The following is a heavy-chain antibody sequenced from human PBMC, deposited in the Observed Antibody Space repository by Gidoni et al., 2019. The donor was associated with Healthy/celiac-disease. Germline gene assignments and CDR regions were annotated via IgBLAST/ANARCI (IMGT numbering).Heavy chain of an antibody. CDR1: GSTFPSYG. J-gene: IGHJ6*02. CDR2: ISAYNGNT. V-gene: IGHV1-18*01. D-gene: IGHD5-18*01. CDR3: ARDQNTPLHYYYYGMDV. Sequence: QVQLVQSGAEVKKPGASVNVSFKSSGSTFPSYGISWVRQAPGQGREWMGWISAYNGNTNYAQKLQGRVTMTTDTSTSTDYMELRSLRSDDTAVYYCARDQNTPLHYYYYGMDVWGQGTTVTVSS.